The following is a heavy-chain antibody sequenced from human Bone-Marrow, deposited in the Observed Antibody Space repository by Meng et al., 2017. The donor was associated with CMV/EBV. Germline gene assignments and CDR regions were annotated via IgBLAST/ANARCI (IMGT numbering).Heavy chain of an antibody. CDR3: ARNTAMAHYGMDV. J-gene: IGHJ6*02. V-gene: IGHV3-48*03. CDR1: GFTFSSYE. CDR2: ISSSGSTI. Sequence: GGSLRLSCAASGFTFSSYEMNWVRQAPGKGLEWVSYISSSGSTIYYADSVKGRFTISRDNSKNTLYLQMNSLRAEDTAVYYCARNTAMAHYGMDVWGQGTTVTVSS. D-gene: IGHD5-18*01.